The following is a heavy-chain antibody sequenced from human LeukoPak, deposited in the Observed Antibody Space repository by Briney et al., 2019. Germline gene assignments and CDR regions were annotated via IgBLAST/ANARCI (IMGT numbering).Heavy chain of an antibody. J-gene: IGHJ6*02. V-gene: IGHV4-59*08. Sequence: SETLSLTCIVSGASIRSHFWSWIRRPPAKGLEWIGYMYNSVRTNYNPSLKSRVTISVDTSKTQFSLKLSSVTAADTAVYYCAGLAKDLKRSAMVIGDDYYGIDVWGQGTTVTVSS. CDR1: GASIRSHF. CDR2: MYNSVRT. D-gene: IGHD5-18*01. CDR3: AGLAKDLKRSAMVIGDDYYGIDV.